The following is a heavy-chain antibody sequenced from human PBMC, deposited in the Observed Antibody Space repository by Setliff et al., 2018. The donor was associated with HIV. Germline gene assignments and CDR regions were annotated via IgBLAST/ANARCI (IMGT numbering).Heavy chain of an antibody. CDR2: VYSRGNT. CDR3: ARGRLMGSSVLFFDF. Sequence: SETLSLTCDVSGDSFTTTSHSWAWLRQPAGRGLEWIGHVYSRGNTDYNPSLASRVSILMSTSEIQFSLTLNSVTAADTAKFYCARGRLMGSSVLFFDFWGQGILVTVS. CDR1: GDSFTTTSHS. V-gene: IGHV4-61*09. D-gene: IGHD2-21*01. J-gene: IGHJ4*02.